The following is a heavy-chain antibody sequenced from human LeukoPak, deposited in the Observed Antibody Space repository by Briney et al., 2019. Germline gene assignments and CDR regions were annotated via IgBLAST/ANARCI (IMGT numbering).Heavy chain of an antibody. CDR1: GFTFSTYP. D-gene: IGHD5-18*01. CDR3: ASSRVYGYHDY. J-gene: IGHJ4*02. Sequence: GGSLRLSCTASGFTFSTYPMYWVRQAPGKGLEWVSAITGSGDATYYAESMKGRFTLSRDNSKNTLYLQMNSLRAEDTAVYYYASSRVYGYHDYWGQGTLVTVSS. V-gene: IGHV3-23*01. CDR2: ITGSGDAT.